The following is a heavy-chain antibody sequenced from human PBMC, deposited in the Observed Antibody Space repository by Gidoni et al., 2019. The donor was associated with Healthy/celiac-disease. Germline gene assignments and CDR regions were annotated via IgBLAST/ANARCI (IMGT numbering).Heavy chain of an antibody. J-gene: IGHJ4*02. Sequence: EVQLLESGGGLVQPGGSLRLSCAASGSTFSSYAMSWVRQAPGKGLEWVSAISGSGSNTYYADSVKGRFTISRDNSKNTLYLQMNSLRAEDTAVYYCAKILRWLRPNFDYWGQGTLLTVSS. CDR1: GSTFSSYA. CDR3: AKILRWLRPNFDY. CDR2: ISGSGSNT. D-gene: IGHD5-12*01. V-gene: IGHV3-23*01.